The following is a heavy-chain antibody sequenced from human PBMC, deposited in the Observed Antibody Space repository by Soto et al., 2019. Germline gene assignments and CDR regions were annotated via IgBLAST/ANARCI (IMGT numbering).Heavy chain of an antibody. CDR3: ARVNYGLWSGYDGKGWCDP. CDR2: IIPIFGTA. CDR1: GGTFSSYA. Sequence: QVQLVQSGAEVKKPGSSVKVSCKASGGTFSSYAISWVRQAPGQGLEWMGGIIPIFGTANYAQKFQGRVTSTADKATSTAYMELSSRRSEDRAVYYGARVNYGLWSGYDGKGWCDPWGQGTPVTVSA. V-gene: IGHV1-69*06. J-gene: IGHJ5*02. D-gene: IGHD3-3*01.